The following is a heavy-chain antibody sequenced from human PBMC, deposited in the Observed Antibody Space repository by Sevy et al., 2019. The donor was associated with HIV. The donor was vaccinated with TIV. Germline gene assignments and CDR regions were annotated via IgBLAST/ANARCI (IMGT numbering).Heavy chain of an antibody. CDR3: ARLNRGSSWNGSGSDY. Sequence: SETLSLTCTVSGGSISSSSYYWGWIRQPPGKGLEWIGSIYYSRSNYYNPSLKSRITISVDTSKNQFSLKLSSVTAADTAVYYCARLNRGSSWNGSGSDYWGQGTLVTVSS. D-gene: IGHD6-13*01. V-gene: IGHV4-39*01. J-gene: IGHJ4*02. CDR1: GGSISSSSYY. CDR2: IYYSRSN.